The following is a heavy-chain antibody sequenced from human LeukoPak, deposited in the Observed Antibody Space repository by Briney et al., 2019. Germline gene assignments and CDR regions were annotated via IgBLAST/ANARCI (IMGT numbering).Heavy chain of an antibody. V-gene: IGHV4-4*07. D-gene: IGHD3-3*01. CDR1: DGSISNYY. Sequence: SETLSLTCTVSDGSISNYYWTWIRQPAGKGLEWIGRIYSSGSTQYNPSLKSRVTMSVDTSKNQFSLRLSSVTAADTAVYYCAREAITIFGVVRTQTTYGPHRFDPWGQGTLVTVSS. CDR3: AREAITIFGVVRTQTTYGPHRFDP. CDR2: IYSSGST. J-gene: IGHJ5*02.